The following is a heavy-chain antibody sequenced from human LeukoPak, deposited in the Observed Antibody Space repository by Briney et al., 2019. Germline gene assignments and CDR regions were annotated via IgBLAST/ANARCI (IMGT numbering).Heavy chain of an antibody. CDR2: ISGSGGST. CDR3: AKDLAGVTVTTSNYYGMDV. CDR1: GFTFSSYA. V-gene: IGHV3-23*01. Sequence: GGFLRLSCAASGFTFSSYAMSWVRQAPGKGLEWVSAISGSGGSTYYADSVKGRFTISRDNSKNTLYLQMNSLRAEDTAVYYCAKDLAGVTVTTSNYYGMDVWGQGTTVTVSS. D-gene: IGHD4-17*01. J-gene: IGHJ6*02.